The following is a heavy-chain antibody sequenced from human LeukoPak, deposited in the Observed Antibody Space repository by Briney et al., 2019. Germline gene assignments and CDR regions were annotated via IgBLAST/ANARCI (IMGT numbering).Heavy chain of an antibody. V-gene: IGHV3-7*03. D-gene: IGHD5-18*01. Sequence: GGSLRLSCAASGFTFSSYWMSWVRQAPGKGLEWVANIKQDGSEKYYVDSVKGRFTISRDNAKNSLYLQMNSLRAEDTAVYYCARKGDSYGYYYYYVMDVWGKGTTVTVSS. J-gene: IGHJ6*04. CDR1: GFTFSSYW. CDR2: IKQDGSEK. CDR3: ARKGDSYGYYYYYVMDV.